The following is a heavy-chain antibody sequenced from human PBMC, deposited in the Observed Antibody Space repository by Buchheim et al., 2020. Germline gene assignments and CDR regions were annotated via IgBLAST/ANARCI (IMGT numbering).Heavy chain of an antibody. CDR3: ARALRGSGYFDY. CDR2: ISSSSSTI. CDR1: GFMFDTYS. V-gene: IGHV3-48*04. Sequence: EVQLVESGGGLVQPGGSLRLSCAASGFMFDTYSMNWVRQAPGKGLQWVSYISSSSSTIYYADSVKGRFTISRDNVKNSLFRQMNSLRAEDTAVYYCARALRGSGYFDYWGQGTL. D-gene: IGHD2-15*01. J-gene: IGHJ4*02.